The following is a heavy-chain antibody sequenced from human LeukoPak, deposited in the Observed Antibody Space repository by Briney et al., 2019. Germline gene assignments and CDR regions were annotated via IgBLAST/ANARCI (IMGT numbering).Heavy chain of an antibody. CDR1: GYTFTTYD. Sequence: ASVKVSCKAFGYTFTTYDINWVRQATGQGLEWMGWISAYNGNTNYAQKLQGRVTMTTDTSTSTAYMELRSLRSDDTAVYYCARLLGYCSSTSCYRWDNWFDPWGQGTLVTVSS. V-gene: IGHV1-18*01. CDR3: ARLLGYCSSTSCYRWDNWFDP. D-gene: IGHD2-2*02. J-gene: IGHJ5*02. CDR2: ISAYNGNT.